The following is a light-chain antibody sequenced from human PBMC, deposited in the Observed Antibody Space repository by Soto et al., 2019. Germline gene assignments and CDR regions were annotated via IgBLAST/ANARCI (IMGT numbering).Light chain of an antibody. CDR3: GTWITDGGV. J-gene: IGLJ3*02. CDR1: SSNIGAGYD. CDR2: GNN. V-gene: IGLV1-40*01. Sequence: QSVLTQPPSVSGAPGQRVTISCTGSSSNIGAGYDVHWYQQFPGTAPKPLIYGNNNRPSGVPDRFSGSKSGTSASLAITGLQAEDEADYYCGTWITDGGVFGGGTKLTVL.